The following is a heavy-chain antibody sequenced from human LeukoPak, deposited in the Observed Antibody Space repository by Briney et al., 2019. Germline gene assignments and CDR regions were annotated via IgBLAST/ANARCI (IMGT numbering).Heavy chain of an antibody. Sequence: ASVKVSCKVSGYTLTELSMHWVRQAPGKGLEWMGGFDPEDGETIYAQKFQGRVTMTEDTSTDTAYMELSSLRSEDTAVYYCATDNIYRGGWRFDYWGQGTLVTVSS. D-gene: IGHD5-18*01. V-gene: IGHV1-24*01. CDR3: ATDNIYRGGWRFDY. CDR1: GYTLTELS. CDR2: FDPEDGET. J-gene: IGHJ4*02.